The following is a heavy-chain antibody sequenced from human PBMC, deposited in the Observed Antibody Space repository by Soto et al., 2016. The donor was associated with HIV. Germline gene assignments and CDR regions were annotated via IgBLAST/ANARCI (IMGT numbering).Heavy chain of an antibody. Sequence: EVQLVESGGGLVQPGGSLRLSCVASGFTFSNFWMSWVRQGPGKGLEWVANIKQDGSQKDYVDFVKGRFTISRDNAKNSLYLEMNNLRAEDTAVYYCVALSFLGFDIWGQGTVVTVS. V-gene: IGHV3-7*02. J-gene: IGHJ3*02. CDR2: IKQDGSQK. CDR3: VALSFLGFDI. CDR1: GFTFSNFW. D-gene: IGHD3-16*02.